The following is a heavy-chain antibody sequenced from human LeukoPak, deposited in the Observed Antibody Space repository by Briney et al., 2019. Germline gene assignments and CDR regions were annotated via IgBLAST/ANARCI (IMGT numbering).Heavy chain of an antibody. CDR3: ARGDDSSGYYSPLDY. CDR1: GYTFTSYG. D-gene: IGHD3-22*01. CDR2: ISAYNGNT. J-gene: IGHJ4*02. V-gene: IGHV1-18*01. Sequence: ASVKVSCKASGYTFTSYGISWVRQAPGQGLEWMGWISAYNGNTSYAQKLQGRVTMTTDTSTSTAYMELRSLRSDDTAVYYCARGDDSSGYYSPLDYWGQGTLVTVSS.